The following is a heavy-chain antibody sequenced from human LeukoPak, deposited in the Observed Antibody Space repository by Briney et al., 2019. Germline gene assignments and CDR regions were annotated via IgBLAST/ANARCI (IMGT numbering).Heavy chain of an antibody. D-gene: IGHD3-10*01. CDR3: ARRLGLGFGEYSNNWFDP. V-gene: IGHV3-48*03. J-gene: IGHJ5*02. CDR2: ISSSGSTI. Sequence: GGSLRLSCAASGFTFSSYEMNWVRQAPGKGLERVSYISSSGSTIYYADSVKGRFTISRDNAKNSLYLQMNSLRAEDTAVYYCARRLGLGFGEYSNNWFDPWGQGTLVTVSS. CDR1: GFTFSSYE.